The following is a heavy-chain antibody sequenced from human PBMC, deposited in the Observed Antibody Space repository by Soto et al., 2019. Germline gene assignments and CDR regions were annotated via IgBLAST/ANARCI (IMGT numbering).Heavy chain of an antibody. Sequence: SETLSLTCTVSGGSVSNSNYYWGWIRQSPGKGLEWIGSVYYRGRSYSKSSVKSRVTISVDTSKNQFSLNLNSVTASDAAVYFCVSQRTSVLTQAYFDYWGPGALVTVSS. J-gene: IGHJ4*02. V-gene: IGHV4-39*01. CDR3: VSQRTSVLTQAYFDY. CDR1: GGSVSNSNYY. CDR2: VYYRGRS. D-gene: IGHD2-8*01.